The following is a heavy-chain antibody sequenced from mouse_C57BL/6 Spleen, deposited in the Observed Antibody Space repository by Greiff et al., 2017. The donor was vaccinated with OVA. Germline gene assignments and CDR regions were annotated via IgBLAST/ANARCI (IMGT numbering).Heavy chain of an antibody. J-gene: IGHJ4*01. V-gene: IGHV1-50*01. CDR2: IDPADSYN. CDR1: GYTFTSYW. CDR3: ARKGDAMDY. Sequence: QVQLKQPGAELVKPGASVKLSCKASGYTFTSYWMQWVKQRPGQGLEWIGEIDPADSYNNYNQKFKGKATLTVDTSASTAYMQLSSLTSDDSAVYYCARKGDAMDYWGQGTSVTVSS.